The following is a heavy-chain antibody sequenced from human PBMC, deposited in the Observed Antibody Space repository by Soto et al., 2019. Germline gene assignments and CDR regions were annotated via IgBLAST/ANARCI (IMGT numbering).Heavy chain of an antibody. CDR2: INPNSGNI. V-gene: IGHV1-8*01. D-gene: IGHD3-10*01. Sequence: ASVKVSCKASGDTFTTYDINWLRQANGHGLEWMGWINPNSGNIGYAQRFQGRVTMTRDTAIRTAYMEVSSLRSDDTAVYYCARGRASGSYYLLDYWGQGTLVTVYS. CDR1: GDTFTTYD. J-gene: IGHJ4*02. CDR3: ARGRASGSYYLLDY.